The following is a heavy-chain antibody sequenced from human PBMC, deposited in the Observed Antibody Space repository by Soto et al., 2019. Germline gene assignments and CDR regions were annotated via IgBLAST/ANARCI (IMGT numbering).Heavy chain of an antibody. D-gene: IGHD1-26*01. Sequence: ESGGGVVQPGRSLRLSCAASGFTFSSYAMHWVRQAPGKGLEWVAVISYDGSNKYYADSVKGRFTISRDNSKNTLYLQMNSLRAEDTAVYYCAQLVGATPDYWGQGTLVTVSS. V-gene: IGHV3-30-3*01. CDR3: AQLVGATPDY. J-gene: IGHJ4*02. CDR2: ISYDGSNK. CDR1: GFTFSSYA.